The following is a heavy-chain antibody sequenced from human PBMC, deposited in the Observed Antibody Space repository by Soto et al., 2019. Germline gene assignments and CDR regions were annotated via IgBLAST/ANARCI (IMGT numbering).Heavy chain of an antibody. V-gene: IGHV3-21*01. CDR1: GFTFSSYS. CDR2: ISSSSSYI. CDR3: ARDPGTIYDFWSAY. J-gene: IGHJ4*02. Sequence: PGGSLRLSCAASGFTFSSYSMNWVRQAPGKGLEWVSSISSSSSYIYYADSVKGRFTISRDNAKNSLYLQMNSLRAEDTAVYYCARDPGTIYDFWSAYWGQAPLVTVSS. D-gene: IGHD3-3*01.